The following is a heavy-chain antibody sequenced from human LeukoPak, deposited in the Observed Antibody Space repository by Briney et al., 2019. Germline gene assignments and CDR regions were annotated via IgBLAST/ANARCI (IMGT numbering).Heavy chain of an antibody. J-gene: IGHJ4*02. D-gene: IGHD2-2*01. V-gene: IGHV3-21*01. CDR3: ARDGLYCSSTSCYRYYFDY. Sequence: GGSLRLSCAASGFTFSSYSMNWVRPAPGKGLDWVSSISSSSSYIYYADSVKGRFTISRDNAKNSLYLQMNSLRAEDTAVYYCARDGLYCSSTSCYRYYFDYWGQGTLVTVSS. CDR1: GFTFSSYS. CDR2: ISSSSSYI.